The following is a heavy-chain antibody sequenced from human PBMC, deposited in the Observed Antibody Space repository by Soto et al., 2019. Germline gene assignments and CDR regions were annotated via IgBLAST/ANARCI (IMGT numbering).Heavy chain of an antibody. J-gene: IGHJ4*02. CDR3: ARVLTDYGDYGFDY. CDR1: GFTFSSYA. CDR2: ISYDGSNK. V-gene: IGHV3-30-3*01. Sequence: QVQLVESGGGVVQPGRSLRLSCAASGFTFSSYAMHWVRQAPGKGLEWVAVISYDGSNKYYADSVKGRFTISRDNSKNPRYLQMDSLRAEGTAVYYCARVLTDYGDYGFDYWGQGTLVTVSS. D-gene: IGHD4-17*01.